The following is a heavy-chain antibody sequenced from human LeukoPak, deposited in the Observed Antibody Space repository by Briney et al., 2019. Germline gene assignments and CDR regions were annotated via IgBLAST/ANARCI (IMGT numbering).Heavy chain of an antibody. CDR2: IYTSGST. J-gene: IGHJ4*02. Sequence: SQTLSLTCTVSGGSISSGSYYWRWIRQPAGKGLEWIGRIYTSGSTNYHPSLKSRVTISVDTSKNQFSLKLSSVTAADTAVYYCARGGYCGGDCYFYYWGQGTLVTVSS. V-gene: IGHV4-61*02. CDR1: GGSISSGSYY. CDR3: ARGGYCGGDCYFYY. D-gene: IGHD2-21*02.